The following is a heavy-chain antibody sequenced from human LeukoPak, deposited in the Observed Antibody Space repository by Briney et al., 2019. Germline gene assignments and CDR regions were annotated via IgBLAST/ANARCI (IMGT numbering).Heavy chain of an antibody. V-gene: IGHV1-2*02. Sequence: ASVKVSCKASGYTFTGYYMHWVRQAPGQGLEWRGWINPNSGGTNYAQKFQGRVTMTRDTSISTAYMELSRLRSDDTAVYYCARDGYCSSTSCYGYFQHWGQGTLVTVSS. D-gene: IGHD2-2*03. CDR3: ARDGYCSSTSCYGYFQH. CDR2: INPNSGGT. J-gene: IGHJ1*01. CDR1: GYTFTGYY.